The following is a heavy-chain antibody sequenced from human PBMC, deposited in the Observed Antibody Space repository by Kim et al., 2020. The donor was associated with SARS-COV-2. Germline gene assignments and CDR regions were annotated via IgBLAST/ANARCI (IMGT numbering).Heavy chain of an antibody. V-gene: IGHV3-23*01. Sequence: GGSLRLSCAASGFTFSSYAMSWVRQAPGKGLEWVSTISGSGAGTNYADSVKGRFTISRDNSKNTLYLQMNSLRAEDTAVYYCAKLDYGFWSAYRHYIYFCMDVWGKGATVTVSS. CDR1: GFTFSSYA. CDR2: ISGSGAGT. J-gene: IGHJ6*03. CDR3: AKLDYGFWSAYRHYIYFCMDV. D-gene: IGHD3-3*01.